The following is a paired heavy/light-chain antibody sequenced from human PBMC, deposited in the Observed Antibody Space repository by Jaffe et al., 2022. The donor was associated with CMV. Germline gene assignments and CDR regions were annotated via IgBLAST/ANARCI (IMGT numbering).Light chain of an antibody. CDR2: KAS. V-gene: IGKV1-5*03. J-gene: IGKJ1*01. Sequence: DIQMTQSPSTLSASVGDRVTITCRASQSIISWLAWYQQKPGKAPKLLIYKASSLESGVPSRFTGSGSGTEFTLTISSLQPDDFATYYCQQYNSYPLTFGQGTKVEIK. CDR3: QQYNSYPLT. CDR1: QSIISW.
Heavy chain of an antibody. V-gene: IGHV3-7*03. D-gene: IGHD1-20*01. Sequence: EVQLVESGGGLVQPGGSLRLSCAASGFTFSIYWMTWVRQAPGKGLEWVANIQQDGSEIHYVDSVKGRFTISRDNAKNSLYLQMKSLRVEDTAVYYCARGLTGQRYAFDIWGQGTMLTVFS. J-gene: IGHJ3*02. CDR2: IQQDGSEI. CDR3: ARGLTGQRYAFDI. CDR1: GFTFSIYW.